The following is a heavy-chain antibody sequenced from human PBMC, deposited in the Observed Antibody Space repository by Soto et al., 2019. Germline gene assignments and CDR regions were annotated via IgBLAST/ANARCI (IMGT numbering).Heavy chain of an antibody. Sequence: SETLSLTCTVSGGSISSYYWSWIRQPPGKGLEWIGYIYYSGSTNYNPSLKSRVTISVDTSKNQFSLKLSSVTAADTAVYYCARGGSLVSMDVWGQGTTVTVSS. D-gene: IGHD3-10*01. CDR3: ARGGSLVSMDV. CDR2: IYYSGST. J-gene: IGHJ6*02. V-gene: IGHV4-59*01. CDR1: GGSISSYY.